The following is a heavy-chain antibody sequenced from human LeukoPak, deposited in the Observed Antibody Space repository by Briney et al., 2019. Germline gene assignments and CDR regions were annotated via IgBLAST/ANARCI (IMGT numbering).Heavy chain of an antibody. V-gene: IGHV4-61*01. Sequence: PSETLSLTCTVSGGSVSSDTYYWSWIRQPPGKGLEYIDYLYYSGGTNYNPSLQSRVTISRDTSKNQFSLELSSVTAADTAMYYCARQRAHVFDIWGQGTMVTVSS. CDR2: LYYSGGT. CDR3: ARQRAHVFDI. CDR1: GGSVSSDTYY. J-gene: IGHJ3*02.